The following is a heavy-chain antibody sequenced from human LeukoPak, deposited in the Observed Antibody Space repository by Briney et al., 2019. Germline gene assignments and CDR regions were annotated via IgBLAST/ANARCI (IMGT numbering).Heavy chain of an antibody. CDR3: ARGAWTAYYFDY. CDR2: IKSDGSN. Sequence: PGGSLRLSCEASGFTFSSYWMHWVRQAPGKGLVWVSRIKSDGSNYYAGSVKGRFTISRDNAKNTLYLQMNSLRAEDTAVYYCARGAWTAYYFDYWGQGTLVTVSS. V-gene: IGHV3-74*01. CDR1: GFTFSSYW. D-gene: IGHD3/OR15-3a*01. J-gene: IGHJ4*02.